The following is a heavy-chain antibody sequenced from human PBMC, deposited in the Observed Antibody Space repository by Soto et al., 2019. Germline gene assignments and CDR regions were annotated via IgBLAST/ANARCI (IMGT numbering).Heavy chain of an antibody. J-gene: IGHJ4*02. Sequence: SETLSLTCTVSVVSISSSSYYWGWIRQPPGKGLEWIGSIYYSGSTYYNPSLKSRVTISVDTSKNQFSLKLSSVTAADTAVYYCASRSIAVAGTNMGGYFDYWGQGTLVTVSS. CDR2: IYYSGST. D-gene: IGHD6-19*01. V-gene: IGHV4-39*01. CDR1: VVSISSSSYY. CDR3: ASRSIAVAGTNMGGYFDY.